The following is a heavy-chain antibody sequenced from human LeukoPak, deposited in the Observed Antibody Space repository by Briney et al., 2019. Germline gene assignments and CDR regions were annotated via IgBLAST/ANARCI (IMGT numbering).Heavy chain of an antibody. CDR1: GYTFTNYY. Sequence: ASVKVSCKASGYTFTNYYMHWVRQAPGQGPEWMGWINPNSGATNYEQKFQGRVTMTRDTSISTAYMELSRPRSDDTAVYYCARGEYYYGPGTSFPFDYWGQGTLVTVSS. V-gene: IGHV1-2*02. CDR2: INPNSGAT. J-gene: IGHJ4*02. D-gene: IGHD3-10*01. CDR3: ARGEYYYGPGTSFPFDY.